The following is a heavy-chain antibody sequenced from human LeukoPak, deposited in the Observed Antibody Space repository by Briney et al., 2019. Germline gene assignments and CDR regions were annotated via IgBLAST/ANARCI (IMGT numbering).Heavy chain of an antibody. CDR3: ARCSSGTSVGMDV. Sequence: PSETLSLTCSVSGGSISNYYWSWIRQPPGKGLEWIGYIYYSGNTNYNPSLKSRVTISLDTSKNQLSLKLTSVTAADTAVYYCARCSSGTSVGMDVWGQGTTVTASS. V-gene: IGHV4-59*08. D-gene: IGHD1-1*01. J-gene: IGHJ6*02. CDR2: IYYSGNT. CDR1: GGSISNYY.